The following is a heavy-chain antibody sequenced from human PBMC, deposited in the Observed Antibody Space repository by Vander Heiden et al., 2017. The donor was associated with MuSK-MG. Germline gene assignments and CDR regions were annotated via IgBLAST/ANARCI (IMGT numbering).Heavy chain of an antibody. J-gene: IGHJ5*02. CDR2: MNPNSGNT. V-gene: IGHV1-8*03. Sequence: QVQLVQSGAEAKNPGASVTISCKASGYTFTSYDIGWVRQATGQGLEWMGWMNPNSGNTAYAQKFQGRVTISRNTSISTAYMELSSLTSEDTAVYYCARDSGGYDSSGYYSDWFDPWGQGTLVTVSS. CDR1: GYTFTSYD. D-gene: IGHD3-22*01. CDR3: ARDSGGYDSSGYYSDWFDP.